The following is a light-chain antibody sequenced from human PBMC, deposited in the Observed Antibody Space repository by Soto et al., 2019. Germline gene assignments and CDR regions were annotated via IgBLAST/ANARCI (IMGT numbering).Light chain of an antibody. Sequence: DIQMAQSPSSLSASVGDRVTITCRASHGIRNALGWYQQKPGKAPERLIYAASNLQAGVPSRFSGSGSGTDITRTFSCLELEDFYTEFCLKNHSHPYTFGQGTKLEI. CDR3: LKNHSHPYT. J-gene: IGKJ2*01. CDR1: HGIRNA. CDR2: AAS. V-gene: IGKV1-17*01.